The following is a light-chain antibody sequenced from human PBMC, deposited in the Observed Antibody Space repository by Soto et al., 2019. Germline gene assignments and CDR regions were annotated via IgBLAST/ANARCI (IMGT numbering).Light chain of an antibody. CDR1: QSISSW. CDR3: QQYGTSTIT. Sequence: DIQMTQSPSTLSASVGDRVTITFRASQSISSWLAWYQQIXGKAPKXXIHATSTLQSGVLSRFSGSGSGTDFSLTISSLQSEDFATYYCQQYGTSTITFGQGTRLEIK. J-gene: IGKJ5*01. CDR2: ATS. V-gene: IGKV1-5*01.